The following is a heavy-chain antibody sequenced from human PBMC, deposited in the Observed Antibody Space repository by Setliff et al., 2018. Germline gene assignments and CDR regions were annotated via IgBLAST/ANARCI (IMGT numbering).Heavy chain of an antibody. Sequence: PGGSLRLSCAASGFTFSDYYMSWIRQAPGKGLECISYITSSGNTIYYADSVKGRFTISRDSAKNSLYLQMNRLRAEDTAVYYCAREGKEGFGELPDYYYYYMDVWGKGTTVTVSS. CDR1: GFTFSDYY. CDR2: ITSSGNTI. V-gene: IGHV3-11*04. CDR3: AREGKEGFGELPDYYYYYMDV. D-gene: IGHD3-10*01. J-gene: IGHJ6*03.